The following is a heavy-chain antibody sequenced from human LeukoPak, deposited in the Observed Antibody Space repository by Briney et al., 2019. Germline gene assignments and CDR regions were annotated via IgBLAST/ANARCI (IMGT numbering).Heavy chain of an antibody. V-gene: IGHV3-21*01. CDR3: ARDREGSGTYLDY. Sequence: PGGSLRLSCAASGFTFSSYTMNWVRPAPGKGLEWVSSISSSSSYIYYADSVKGRFTISRDNAKNSLYLQMNSLRAEDTPVYYCARDREGSGTYLDYWGQGTLVTVSS. D-gene: IGHD1-26*01. CDR1: GFTFSSYT. J-gene: IGHJ4*02. CDR2: ISSSSSYI.